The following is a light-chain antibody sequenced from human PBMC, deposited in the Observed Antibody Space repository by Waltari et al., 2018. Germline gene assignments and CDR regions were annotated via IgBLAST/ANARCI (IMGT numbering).Light chain of an antibody. V-gene: IGLV1-47*01. Sequence: QSVLTQPPSASGTPGPGPPTPRPGPGPTTGRNLVTWYQQLPGTAPKLLIYRNNQRPSGVPDRFSGSKSGTSASLAISGLRSEDEADYYCAAWDDSLSAHVVFGGGTKLTVL. CDR2: RNN. CDR1: GPTTGRNL. CDR3: AAWDDSLSAHVV. J-gene: IGLJ2*01.